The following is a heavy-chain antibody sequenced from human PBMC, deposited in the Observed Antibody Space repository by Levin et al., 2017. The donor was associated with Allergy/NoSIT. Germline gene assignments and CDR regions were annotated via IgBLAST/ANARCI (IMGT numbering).Heavy chain of an antibody. J-gene: IGHJ4*02. CDR3: ARGSHSSGYYGGEADY. D-gene: IGHD3-22*01. CDR2: ISSSSSYI. CDR1: GFTFSSYS. Sequence: GESLKISCAASGFTFSSYSMNWVRQAPGKGLEWVSSISSSSSYIYYADSVKGRFTISRDNAKNSLYLQMNSLRAEDTAVYYCARGSHSSGYYGGEADYWGQGTLVTVSS. V-gene: IGHV3-21*01.